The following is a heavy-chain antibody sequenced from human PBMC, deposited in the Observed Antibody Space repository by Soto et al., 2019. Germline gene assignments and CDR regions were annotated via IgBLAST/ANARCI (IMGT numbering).Heavy chain of an antibody. Sequence: ASVRVSCKTSGYSFTEYHIHWVRQAPGQGLEWLGRINPKSGGTSTAQKFQGWVTMTTDTSISTASMELTRLTSDDTAIYYCARGDSTDCSNGVCSFFYNHDMDVWGQGTTVTVSS. CDR1: GYSFTEYH. CDR3: ARGDSTDCSNGVCSFFYNHDMDV. J-gene: IGHJ6*02. V-gene: IGHV1-2*04. CDR2: INPKSGGT. D-gene: IGHD2-8*01.